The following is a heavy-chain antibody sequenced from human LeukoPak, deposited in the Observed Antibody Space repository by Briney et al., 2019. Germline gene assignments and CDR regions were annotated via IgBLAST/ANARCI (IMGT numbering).Heavy chain of an antibody. CDR1: GYSISSGYH. J-gene: IGHJ1*01. D-gene: IGHD3-22*01. CDR3: ARVVQSTDSSGFYLPEYFQH. V-gene: IGHV4-38-2*02. Sequence: PSETLSLTCTVSGYSISSGYHWGWIRQPPGKGLEWIGSIYHSGSTYYNPSLKSRVTISVDTSKNQFSLKLRSVTAADTAVYYCARVVQSTDSSGFYLPEYFQHWGQGTLVTVSS. CDR2: IYHSGST.